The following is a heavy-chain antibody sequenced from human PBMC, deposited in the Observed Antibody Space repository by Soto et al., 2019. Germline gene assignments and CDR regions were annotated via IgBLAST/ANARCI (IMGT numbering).Heavy chain of an antibody. D-gene: IGHD3-22*01. J-gene: IGHJ6*02. CDR1: GYTFTSYG. V-gene: IGHV1-18*01. CDR2: ISAYNGNT. Sequence: QVQLVQSGAEVKKPGASVKVSCKASGYTFTSYGISWVRQAPGRGLEWMGWISAYNGNTNYAQKLQGRVTMTTDTSTSTAYMELRSLRSDDTAVYYCARSDYYDSSGYPYGMDVWGQGTTVTVSS. CDR3: ARSDYYDSSGYPYGMDV.